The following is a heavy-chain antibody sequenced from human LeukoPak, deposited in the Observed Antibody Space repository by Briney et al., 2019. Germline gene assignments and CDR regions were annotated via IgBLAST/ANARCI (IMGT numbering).Heavy chain of an antibody. CDR3: ARGYGQKTIFGVVIIRGYYYYYMDV. V-gene: IGHV1-8*01. CDR1: GYTFTSYD. CDR2: MNPNSGNT. J-gene: IGHJ6*03. D-gene: IGHD3-3*01. Sequence: GASVKVSCKASGYTFTSYDINWVRQATGQGLEWMGWMNPNSGNTGYAQKFQGRVTMTRNTSISTAYMELSSLRSEDTAVYCCARGYGQKTIFGVVIIRGYYYYYMDVWGKGTTVTVSS.